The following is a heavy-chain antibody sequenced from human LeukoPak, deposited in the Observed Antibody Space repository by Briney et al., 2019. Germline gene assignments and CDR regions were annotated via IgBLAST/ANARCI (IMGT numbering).Heavy chain of an antibody. CDR1: GFTFSSYW. J-gene: IGHJ5*02. V-gene: IGHV3-7*04. CDR2: IRQSGSEK. Sequence: GRSLRLSCAASGFTFSSYWMTWVRQAPGKGLEWVASIRQSGSEKYYVDSVKGRFTISRDNAKNSLYLQMNSLRAEDTAVYYCARGGHWFDPWGQGTLVTVSS. CDR3: ARGGHWFDP.